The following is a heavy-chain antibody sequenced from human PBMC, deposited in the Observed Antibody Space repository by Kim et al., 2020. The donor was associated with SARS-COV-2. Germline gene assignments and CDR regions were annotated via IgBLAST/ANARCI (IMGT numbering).Heavy chain of an antibody. D-gene: IGHD1-26*01. CDR1: GYTFTGYY. Sequence: ASVKVSCKASGYTFTGYYMHWVRQAPGQGLEWMGRINPNSGGTNYAQKFQGRVTMTRDTSISTAYMELSRLRSDDTAVYYCARDRVPGDVLCYYGMDVWGQGTTVTVSS. CDR3: ARDRVPGDVLCYYGMDV. V-gene: IGHV1-2*06. J-gene: IGHJ6*02. CDR2: INPNSGGT.